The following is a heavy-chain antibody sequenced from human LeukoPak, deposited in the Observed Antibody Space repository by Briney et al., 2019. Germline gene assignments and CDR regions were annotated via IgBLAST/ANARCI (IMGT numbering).Heavy chain of an antibody. D-gene: IGHD3-3*01. CDR3: ARGLETISDAFDI. V-gene: IGHV4-34*01. Sequence: SETLSLTCAVYGGSFSGYYWSWIRQPPGKGLEWIGEINHSGSTNYNPSLKSRVTISVDTSKNQFSLKLSSVTAADTAVYYCARGLETISDAFDIWGQGTMVIVSS. J-gene: IGHJ3*02. CDR2: INHSGST. CDR1: GGSFSGYY.